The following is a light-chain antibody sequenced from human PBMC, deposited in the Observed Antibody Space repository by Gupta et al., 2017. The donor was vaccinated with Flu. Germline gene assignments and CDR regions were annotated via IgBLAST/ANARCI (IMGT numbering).Light chain of an antibody. CDR3: AAWDDSLNGWV. CDR1: TSNIGSNT. J-gene: IGLJ3*02. V-gene: IGLV1-44*01. CDR2: RNN. Sequence: RVTISCSGSTSNIGSNTVNWYQQLPRTAPKLLIYRNNQRPSGVPDRFSGSESGTSASLAISGLQSEDEADYYCAAWDDSLNGWVFGGGTKLTVL.